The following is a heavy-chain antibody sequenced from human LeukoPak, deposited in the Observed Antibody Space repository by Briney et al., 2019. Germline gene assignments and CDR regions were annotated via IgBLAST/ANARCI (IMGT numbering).Heavy chain of an antibody. V-gene: IGHV1-18*01. J-gene: IGHJ5*02. Sequence: ASVKVSCKASGYNFEILGISWVRQAPGQGLEWMGWISAYEGNTDYAQKFEDRVTMTTDTSTSTAYMELRSLRSDDTAVYYCARDGTTVTTEGDWFDPWGQGTLVTVSS. CDR1: GYNFEILG. D-gene: IGHD4-17*01. CDR2: ISAYEGNT. CDR3: ARDGTTVTTEGDWFDP.